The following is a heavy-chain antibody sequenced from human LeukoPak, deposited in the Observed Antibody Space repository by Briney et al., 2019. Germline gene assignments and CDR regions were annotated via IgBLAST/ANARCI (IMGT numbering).Heavy chain of an antibody. CDR3: ARGYCSGGRCYYFNL. CDR2: IYYTGST. V-gene: IGHV4-59*01. D-gene: IGHD2-15*01. J-gene: IGHJ2*01. Sequence: SETLSLTCSVSIGPMSGDYWNWIRQPPGKGLEWIGFIYYTGSTNYNPSLESRVTISLDMSKNQFSLRVNSVTAADTAVYYCARGYCSGGRCYYFNLWGRGTLVTVSS. CDR1: IGPMSGDY.